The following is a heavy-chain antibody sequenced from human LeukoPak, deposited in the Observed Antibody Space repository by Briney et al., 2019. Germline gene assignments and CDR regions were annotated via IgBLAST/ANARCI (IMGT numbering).Heavy chain of an antibody. V-gene: IGHV3-7*01. D-gene: IGHD6-13*01. J-gene: IGHJ4*02. CDR2: IKQEGSAR. Sequence: PGGSLRLSCVASGFSFSSYWMSWVRQTPGKGLGWVANIKQEGSARYYVDSVTGRFTIPRDNAMNSLYLQMNSLRVEDTAVYYCARDPGIAAAGTVGYFDSWGQGILVTVSS. CDR3: ARDPGIAAAGTVGYFDS. CDR1: GFSFSSYW.